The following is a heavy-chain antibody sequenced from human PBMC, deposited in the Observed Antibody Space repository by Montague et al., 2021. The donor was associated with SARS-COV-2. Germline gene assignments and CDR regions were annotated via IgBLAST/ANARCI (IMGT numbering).Heavy chain of an antibody. CDR3: ERGRRPVVVPAAGPAGRAFDI. J-gene: IGHJ3*02. V-gene: IGHV4-34*01. CDR2: SACN. Sequence: SACNNYNPSVKSGVTISEDTSKNQFYLRLNSVTATDTAVYYCERGRRPVVVPAAGPAGRAFDIWGQGTMVTVSS. D-gene: IGHD2-2*01.